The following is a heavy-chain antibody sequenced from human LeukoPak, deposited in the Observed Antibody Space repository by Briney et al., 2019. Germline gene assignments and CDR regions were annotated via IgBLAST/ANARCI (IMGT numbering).Heavy chain of an antibody. V-gene: IGHV1-46*01. Sequence: ASVKVSCKASGYTFTSYYIHWVRQAPGQGLEWMGIINPSGGSTSYAQKFQGRVTMTRDTSTSTVYMELSSLRSEDTAVYYCARDPPYDSSGYYPSHWGQGTLVTVSS. CDR3: ARDPPYDSSGYYPSH. CDR2: INPSGGST. D-gene: IGHD3-22*01. CDR1: GYTFTSYY. J-gene: IGHJ4*02.